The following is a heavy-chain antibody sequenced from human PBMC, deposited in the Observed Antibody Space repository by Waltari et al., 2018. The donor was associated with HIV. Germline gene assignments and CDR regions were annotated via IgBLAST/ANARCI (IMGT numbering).Heavy chain of an antibody. J-gene: IGHJ4*02. Sequence: QVQLVQSGAEVKKPGASVQVSCKVSGYSLSELPTHRVRQAPGKGPEWMGGFDPEDGEIIYAQHFQGRVTMTEDTSTDTAYMELSSLRSEDTAVYYCATASRVVVTDRAAFDYWGQGTLVTVSS. D-gene: IGHD2-21*02. CDR2: FDPEDGEI. CDR1: GYSLSELP. CDR3: ATASRVVVTDRAAFDY. V-gene: IGHV1-24*01.